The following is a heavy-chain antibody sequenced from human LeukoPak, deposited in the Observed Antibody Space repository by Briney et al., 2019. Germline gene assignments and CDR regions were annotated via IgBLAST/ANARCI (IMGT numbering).Heavy chain of an antibody. CDR1: GYSISSGYY. CDR2: IFHSVST. V-gene: IGHV4-38-2*01. Sequence: NSSETLSLTCAVSGYSISSGYYWGWIRQPPGKGLEWIGSIFHSVSTYYNPSIKSRVTISVDTSKNQFSLKLSSVTAADTAVYYCARRLHGIVVVPADPWGEGTLVTVSS. J-gene: IGHJ5*02. CDR3: ARRLHGIVVVPADP. D-gene: IGHD2-2*01.